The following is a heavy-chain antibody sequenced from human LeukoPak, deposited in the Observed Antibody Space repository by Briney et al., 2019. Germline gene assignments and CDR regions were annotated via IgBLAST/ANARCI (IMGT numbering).Heavy chain of an antibody. CDR3: ARPDCGGDCRLIQY. Sequence: ASVTVSCKASGYTFTGYYMHWVRQSPGQGLEWMGWINPSSGDTEYAQKFQGRVTMTRDTSISTAYMELSRLRYDDTAVYYCARPDCGGDCRLIQYWGQGTLVTVSS. CDR2: INPSSGDT. V-gene: IGHV1-2*02. CDR1: GYTFTGYY. D-gene: IGHD2-21*01. J-gene: IGHJ1*01.